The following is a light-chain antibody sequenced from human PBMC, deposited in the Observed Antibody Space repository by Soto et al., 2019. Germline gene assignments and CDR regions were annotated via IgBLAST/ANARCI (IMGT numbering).Light chain of an antibody. CDR3: QRYGG. CDR1: QSVSSSH. V-gene: IGKV3-20*01. CDR2: SAS. J-gene: IGKJ1*01. Sequence: LSQYPGALSLSTGERATLSCRASQSVSSSHLAWYQQKPGQAPRLLIYSASSRATGIPDRFSGSGSGTDFTLTISRLEPEDFAVYYCQRYGGFGQGTKVAIK.